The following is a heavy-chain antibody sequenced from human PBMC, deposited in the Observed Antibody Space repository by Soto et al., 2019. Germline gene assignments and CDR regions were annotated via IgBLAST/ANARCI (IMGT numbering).Heavy chain of an antibody. J-gene: IGHJ5*02. Sequence: SETLCLTCTVSGDSVNNNDFYWAWIRQPPGKGLEWVVTIFYSGTTYHNPSLKGRVTASVDRSENQFSLKLTSVTASDTAVYYCARLDFRSGYYGGRFDPWGQGTLVTVSS. V-gene: IGHV4-39*01. D-gene: IGHD3-3*01. CDR3: ARLDFRSGYYGGRFDP. CDR1: GDSVNNNDFY. CDR2: IFYSGTT.